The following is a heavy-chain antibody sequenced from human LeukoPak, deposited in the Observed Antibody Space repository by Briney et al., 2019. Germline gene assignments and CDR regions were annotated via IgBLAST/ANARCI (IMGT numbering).Heavy chain of an antibody. CDR1: GYTFTSYG. CDR3: ARSDLGEWELLYFDY. V-gene: IGHV1-18*01. J-gene: IGHJ4*02. CDR2: ISAYNGNT. D-gene: IGHD1-26*01. Sequence: ASVKVSCKASGYTFTSYGISWVRQAPGQGLEWMGWISAYNGNTNYAQKLQGRVTMTTDTSTSTAYMELRSLRSDDTPVYYCARSDLGEWELLYFDYWGQGTLVTVP.